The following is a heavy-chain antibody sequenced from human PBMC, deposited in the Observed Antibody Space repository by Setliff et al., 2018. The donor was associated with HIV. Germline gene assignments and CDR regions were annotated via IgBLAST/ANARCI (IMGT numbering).Heavy chain of an antibody. CDR1: GDSISGGSSY. Sequence: PSETLSLTCTVSGDSISGGSSYWSWIRQPAGKGLEWIGRIYTSGSTNYNPSLKSRVTISVDTSKNQFSLKMNSATAADTALYYCTTTNYYEISGYYYYYMDVWGKGTTVTVSS. CDR2: IYTSGST. J-gene: IGHJ6*03. D-gene: IGHD3-22*01. V-gene: IGHV4-61*02. CDR3: TTTNYYEISGYYYYYMDV.